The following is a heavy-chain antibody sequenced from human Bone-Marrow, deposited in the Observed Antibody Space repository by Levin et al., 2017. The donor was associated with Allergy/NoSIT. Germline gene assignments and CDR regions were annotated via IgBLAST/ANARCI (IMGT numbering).Heavy chain of an antibody. D-gene: IGHD7-27*01. V-gene: IGHV7-4-1*02. Sequence: GASVKVSCEASGYTFTDYVMNWVRQAPGQGLEWVGWINTITGNPTNAQGFAGRFVLSLDTSVSTAYLQISSLKADDTAMYYCARGTRTGDGDAFDIWGQGTMVTVSS. CDR2: INTITGNP. CDR1: GYTFTDYV. CDR3: ARGTRTGDGDAFDI. J-gene: IGHJ3*02.